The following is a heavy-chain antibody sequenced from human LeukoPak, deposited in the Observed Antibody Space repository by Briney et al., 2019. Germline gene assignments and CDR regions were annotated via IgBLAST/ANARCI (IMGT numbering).Heavy chain of an antibody. CDR1: GFTFSSCS. J-gene: IGHJ4*02. D-gene: IGHD5-12*01. CDR3: ARASGYSGYDFAY. CDR2: ISSSSSYI. V-gene: IGHV3-21*01. Sequence: GGSLRLSCAASGFTFSSCSMNWVRQAPGKGLEWVSSISSSSSYIYYADSVKGRFTISRDNAKNSLYLQMNSLRAEDTAVYYCARASGYSGYDFAYWGQGTLVTVSS.